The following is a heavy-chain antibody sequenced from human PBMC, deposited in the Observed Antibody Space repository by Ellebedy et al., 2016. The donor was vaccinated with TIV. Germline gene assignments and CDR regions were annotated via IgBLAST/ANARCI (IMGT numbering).Heavy chain of an antibody. D-gene: IGHD1-26*01. CDR1: GYSFTSYW. CDR3: ARRTGVAVGATPFDY. V-gene: IGHV5-51*01. CDR2: IYPGDSQS. J-gene: IGHJ4*02. Sequence: GGSLRLSCKGSGYSFTSYWIGWVRQMPGKGLEWMGMIYPGDSQSAYSPSFKGQVTISADKSISTAYLQWSSLKASDTAMYYCARRTGVAVGATPFDYWGQGTLVTVSS.